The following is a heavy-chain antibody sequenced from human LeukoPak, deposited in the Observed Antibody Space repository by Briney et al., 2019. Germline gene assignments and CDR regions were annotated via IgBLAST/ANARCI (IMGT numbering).Heavy chain of an antibody. Sequence: KSGGSLRLSCAASGFTFSSYSMNWVRQAPGKGLEWVSSISSSSSYIYYADSVKGRFTISRDNAKNSLYLQMNSLRAEDTAVYYCARAGPGYFDYWGQGTLVTVSS. CDR3: ARAGPGYFDY. V-gene: IGHV3-21*01. CDR2: ISSSSSYI. CDR1: GFTFSSYS. J-gene: IGHJ4*02.